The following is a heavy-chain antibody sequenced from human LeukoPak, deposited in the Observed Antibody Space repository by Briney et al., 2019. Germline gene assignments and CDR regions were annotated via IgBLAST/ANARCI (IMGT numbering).Heavy chain of an antibody. CDR2: IYSGGST. Sequence: PGGSLRLSCAASGFTFNNYAMNWVRQAPGKGLEWVSVIYSGGSTYYADSVKGRFTISRDNSKNTLYLQMNSLRAEDTAVYYCAKDYYDSSGYYHLSYYYGMDVWGQGTTVTVSS. CDR3: AKDYYDSSGYYHLSYYYGMDV. V-gene: IGHV3-66*01. D-gene: IGHD3-22*01. J-gene: IGHJ6*02. CDR1: GFTFNNYA.